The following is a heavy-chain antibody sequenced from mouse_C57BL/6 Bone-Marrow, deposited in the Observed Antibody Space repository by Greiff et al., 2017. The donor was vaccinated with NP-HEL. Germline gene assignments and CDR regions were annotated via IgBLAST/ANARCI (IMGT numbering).Heavy chain of an antibody. CDR1: GFTFTDYY. CDR3: ARSIYYDYADDPFYGMDY. Sequence: EVHLVESGGGLVQPGGSLSLSCAASGFTFTDYYMSWVRQPPGKALEWVGFIRNKANGYTIEYSASVKGRFTISRDNSQIILYLQMNALRAEDSATYYCARSIYYDYADDPFYGMDYWGQGTSVTVSS. CDR2: IRNKANGYTI. V-gene: IGHV7-3*01. D-gene: IGHD2-4*01. J-gene: IGHJ4*01.